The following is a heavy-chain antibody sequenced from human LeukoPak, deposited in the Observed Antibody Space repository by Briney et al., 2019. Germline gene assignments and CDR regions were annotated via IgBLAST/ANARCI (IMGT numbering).Heavy chain of an antibody. Sequence: GASVKVSCKASGYTFNAYYIQWVRQAPGQALEWMGWIDPRSGDTNYAQKFQGRVTMTRDTSITTVYMELSRLRSDDTALYYCSRDPSIVVVTANFDYWGQGTLVTVSS. CDR2: IDPRSGDT. V-gene: IGHV1-2*02. CDR1: GYTFNAYY. CDR3: SRDPSIVVVTANFDY. J-gene: IGHJ4*02. D-gene: IGHD2-21*02.